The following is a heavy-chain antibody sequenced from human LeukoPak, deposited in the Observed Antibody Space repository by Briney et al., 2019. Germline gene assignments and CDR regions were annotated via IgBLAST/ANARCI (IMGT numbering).Heavy chain of an antibody. J-gene: IGHJ4*02. CDR3: ARDYLSSGWSEAFDY. Sequence: SVKVSCKASGGTFSSYAISWVRQAPGQGLEWMGRIIPILGIANYAQKFQGRVTITADKSTSTAYMELSSLRSEDTAVYYCARDYLSSGWSEAFDYWGQGTLVTVSS. V-gene: IGHV1-69*04. D-gene: IGHD6-19*01. CDR2: IIPILGIA. CDR1: GGTFSSYA.